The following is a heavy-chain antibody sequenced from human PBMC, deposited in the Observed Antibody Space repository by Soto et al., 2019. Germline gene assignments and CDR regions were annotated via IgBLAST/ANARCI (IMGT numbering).Heavy chain of an antibody. CDR2: IWSDGSYE. Sequence: HVQLVGSGGGVVQPGRSLRLSCAASGFIFSNYAMHWVRQAPGQGLEWVALIWSDGSYENYAESVKGRFTISRDNSKNTLFLQVNGLRVDDTAVYFCARGTGSGSFLIDSWGQGTLVTVSS. CDR3: ARGTGSGSFLIDS. D-gene: IGHD3-10*01. CDR1: GFIFSNYA. V-gene: IGHV3-33*01. J-gene: IGHJ4*02.